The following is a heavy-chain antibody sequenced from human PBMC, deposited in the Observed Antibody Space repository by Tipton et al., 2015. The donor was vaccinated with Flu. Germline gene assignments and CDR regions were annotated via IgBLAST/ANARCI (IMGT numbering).Heavy chain of an antibody. J-gene: IGHJ5*02. CDR3: ARRYCSGGSCVTGWFDP. V-gene: IGHV4-38-2*01. CDR2: IYHSGST. CDR1: GYSITSGYY. D-gene: IGHD2-15*01. Sequence: TLSLTCAVSGYSITSGYYWGWIRQPPGKGLGWIGSIYHSGSTYSNPSLKSRVTISVDTSKNQFSLKLSSVTAADTAVYYCARRYCSGGSCVTGWFDPWGQGTLVTVSP.